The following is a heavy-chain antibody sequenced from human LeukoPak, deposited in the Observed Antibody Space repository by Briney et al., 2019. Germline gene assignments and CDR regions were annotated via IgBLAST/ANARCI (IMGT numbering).Heavy chain of an antibody. J-gene: IGHJ4*02. V-gene: IGHV3-23*01. CDR2: ISGSGDNT. CDR3: ARDRYGDYSFDY. CDR1: RFTFSNYA. Sequence: GGSLRLSCAASRFTFSNYAMNWVRQAPGKGLEWVSSISGSGDNTHYADSVKGRFTISRDNSKNMMYLQMNSLRADDTALYYCARDRYGDYSFDYWGQGVLVTVSS. D-gene: IGHD4-17*01.